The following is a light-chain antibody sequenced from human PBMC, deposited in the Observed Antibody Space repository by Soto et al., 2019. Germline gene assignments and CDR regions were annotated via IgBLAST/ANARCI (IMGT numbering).Light chain of an antibody. CDR2: KGT. Sequence: QSALAQPASVSGSPGQSITISCTGTDSDVGAYNSVSWYQQHPHKAPRLIIYKGTRRPSGISYRFSGSTSGNAASLTISALQADDEADYCCCSSAPESTYVFGTGTKLTVL. CDR3: CSSAPESTYV. CDR1: DSDVGAYNS. J-gene: IGLJ1*01. V-gene: IGLV2-23*01.